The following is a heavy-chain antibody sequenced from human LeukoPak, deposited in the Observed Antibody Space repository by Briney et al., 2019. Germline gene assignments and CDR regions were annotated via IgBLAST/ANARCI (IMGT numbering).Heavy chain of an antibody. CDR2: MNPNSGNT. D-gene: IGHD3-9*01. Sequence: GASVKVSCKASGYTFTSYDINWVRQATGQGLEWMGWMNPNSGNTGYAQKFQGRVTMTRDTSISTAYMELSSLRSEDTAVYYCARDRTYYDILTGHYYYYYMDVWGKGTTVTVSS. CDR1: GYTFTSYD. V-gene: IGHV1-8*01. J-gene: IGHJ6*03. CDR3: ARDRTYYDILTGHYYYYYMDV.